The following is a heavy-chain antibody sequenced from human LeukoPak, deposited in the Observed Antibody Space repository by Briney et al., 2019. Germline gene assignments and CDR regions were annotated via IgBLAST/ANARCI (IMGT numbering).Heavy chain of an antibody. D-gene: IGHD3-10*01. J-gene: IGHJ3*02. V-gene: IGHV4-39*01. CDR1: GFTFSNYA. CDR2: IYYSGRT. CDR3: ARNSYGSGSPRAFDI. Sequence: GSLRLSCAASGFTFSNYAMAWVRQAPGKGLEWIGSIYYSGRTYYNPSLKSRVTISVDTSKNQFSLKLSSVTAADTAVYYCARNSYGSGSPRAFDIWGQGTMVTVSS.